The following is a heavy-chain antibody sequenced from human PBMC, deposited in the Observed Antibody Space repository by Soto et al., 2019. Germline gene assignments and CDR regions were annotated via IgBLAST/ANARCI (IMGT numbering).Heavy chain of an antibody. V-gene: IGHV4-30-4*01. D-gene: IGHD5-18*01. CDR1: GGSISSGDYY. Sequence: QVQLQESGPGLVKPSQTLSLTCTVSGGSISSGDYYWSWIRQPPGKGLEWIGYIYYSGSTYYNPSLTGXVXIXXDTSKDQFSLQLSSVPAADTAVYYCARASPVVTDVWGQGTPVTVSS. CDR3: ARASPVVTDV. J-gene: IGHJ6*02. CDR2: IYYSGST.